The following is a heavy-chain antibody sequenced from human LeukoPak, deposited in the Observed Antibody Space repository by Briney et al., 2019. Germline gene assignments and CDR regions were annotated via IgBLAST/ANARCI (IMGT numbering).Heavy chain of an antibody. CDR2: ISAYNGNT. CDR3: ARGRSYYDSSQFVY. V-gene: IGHV1-18*01. J-gene: IGHJ4*02. D-gene: IGHD3-22*01. Sequence: GASVKVSCKASGYTFTSYGISWVRQAPGQGLEWMGWISAYNGNTDYAQKLQGRVTMTTDTSTSTAYMELSSLRSEDTAVYYCARGRSYYDSSQFVYWGQGTLVTVSS. CDR1: GYTFTSYG.